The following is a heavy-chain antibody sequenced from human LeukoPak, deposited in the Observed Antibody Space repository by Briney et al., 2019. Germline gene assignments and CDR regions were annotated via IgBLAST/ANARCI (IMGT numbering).Heavy chain of an antibody. J-gene: IGHJ4*02. V-gene: IGHV3-30*18. D-gene: IGHD3-10*01. CDR3: AKDPSSGRTFDY. Sequence: GRSLRLSCAASGFTFSSYGMHWVRQAPGKGLEWVAVISYDGSNKYYADSVKGRFTISRDDSKNTLYLQMNSLRAEDTALYHCAKDPSSGRTFDYWGQGTLVTVSS. CDR2: ISYDGSNK. CDR1: GFTFSSYG.